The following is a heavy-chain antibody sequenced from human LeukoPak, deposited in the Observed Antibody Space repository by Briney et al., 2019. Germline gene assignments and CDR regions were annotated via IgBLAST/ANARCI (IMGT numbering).Heavy chain of an antibody. CDR3: AREALDNYYDSSGYYAWTLFDY. D-gene: IGHD3-22*01. J-gene: IGHJ4*02. CDR2: IYTSGST. V-gene: IGHV4-61*02. CDR1: GGSISSGSYY. Sequence: SETLSLTCTVSGGSISSGSYYWSWIRQPAGKGLEWIGRIYTSGSTNYNPSLKSRVTISVDTSKNQFSLKLSSVTAADTAVYYCAREALDNYYDSSGYYAWTLFDYWGQGTLVTVSS.